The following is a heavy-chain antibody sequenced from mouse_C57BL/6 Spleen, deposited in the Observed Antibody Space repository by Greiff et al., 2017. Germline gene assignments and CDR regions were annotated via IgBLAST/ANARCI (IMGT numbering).Heavy chain of an antibody. J-gene: IGHJ4*01. CDR2: IYPGSGST. V-gene: IGHV1-55*01. Sequence: VKLQQPGAELVKPGASVKMSCKASGYTFTSYWITWVKQRPGQGLEWIGDIYPGSGSTNYNEKFKSKATLTVDTSSSTAYMQLSSLTSEDSAVYYCARSRSNYLGAMDYWGQGTSVTVSS. CDR3: ARSRSNYLGAMDY. D-gene: IGHD1-1*01. CDR1: GYTFTSYW.